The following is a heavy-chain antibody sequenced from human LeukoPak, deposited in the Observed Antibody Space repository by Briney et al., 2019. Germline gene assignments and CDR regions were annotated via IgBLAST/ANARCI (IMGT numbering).Heavy chain of an antibody. J-gene: IGHJ6*02. Sequence: GGSLRLSGAASGFTFTDYYMSWIRQAPGKGLEWVSYISSSSTYTNYADSVKGRFTISRDNAKNSLYLQMNSLRAEDTAVYYCARCYYGSDYGMDVWGQGTTVTVSS. CDR3: ARCYYGSDYGMDV. V-gene: IGHV3-11*03. D-gene: IGHD3-10*01. CDR2: ISSSSTYT. CDR1: GFTFTDYY.